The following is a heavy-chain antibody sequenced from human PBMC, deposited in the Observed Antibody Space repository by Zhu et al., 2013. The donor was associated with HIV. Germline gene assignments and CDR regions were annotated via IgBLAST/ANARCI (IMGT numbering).Heavy chain of an antibody. Sequence: QVQLQESGPGLVKPSETLSLTCTVSGGSISSYYWSWIRQPPGKGLEWIGYIYYSGSTNYNPSLKSRVTISVDTSKNQFSLKVNSVTAADTAVYYCVRAGGWRSGYYYYMDVWGQRGPRSPSP. J-gene: IGHJ6*03. CDR3: VRAGGWRSGYYYYMDV. V-gene: IGHV4-59*12. CDR1: GGSISSYY. CDR2: IYYSGST. D-gene: IGHD6-19*01.